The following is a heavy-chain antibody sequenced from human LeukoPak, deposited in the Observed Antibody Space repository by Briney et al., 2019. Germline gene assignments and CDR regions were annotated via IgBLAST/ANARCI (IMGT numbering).Heavy chain of an antibody. CDR2: SSAYNGKT. CDR3: ARGRSTSHGLQDY. D-gene: IGHD2-2*01. CDR1: RYTSTSNS. V-gene: IGHV1-18*01. J-gene: IGHJ4*02. Sequence: ASVKVSCKTSRYTSTSNSISWVHHPPKQGLKRIGWSSAYNGKTNYAHKLQGRVTVTTDTSTSTAYMELRSLRSGDTAVYYCARGRSTSHGLQDYWGQGSLVTVSS.